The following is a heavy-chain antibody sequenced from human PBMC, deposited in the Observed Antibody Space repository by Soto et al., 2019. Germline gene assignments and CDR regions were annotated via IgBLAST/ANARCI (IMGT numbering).Heavy chain of an antibody. CDR1: DDSINSDKFY. D-gene: IGHD3-9*01. V-gene: IGHV4-39*01. CDR2: IYYRGNA. CDR3: ARLEGLATISYYFDF. Sequence: HLQLQESGPGLVKPSETLSLMCSVSDDSINSDKFYWGWIRQPPGKGLAWIGSIYYRGNAYYNPSLQTRVTISLDKSKSQFSLKLNSVTAADSAVYFCARLEGLATISYYFDFWGPGALVTVSS. J-gene: IGHJ4*02.